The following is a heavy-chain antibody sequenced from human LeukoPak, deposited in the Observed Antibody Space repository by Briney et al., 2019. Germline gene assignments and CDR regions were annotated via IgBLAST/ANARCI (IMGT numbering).Heavy chain of an antibody. CDR3: ARDRPSSSANPDS. V-gene: IGHV3-74*01. CDR1: GFTFSSYW. CDR2: MNSDGSST. Sequence: GGSLRLSCAASGFTFSSYWMHWVRQAPGKGLVWVSRMNSDGSSTSYADSVKGRFTISRDNAKNTLYLQMNSLRAEDTAVYYCARDRPSSSANPDSRGQGTLVTVPS. J-gene: IGHJ4*02. D-gene: IGHD4/OR15-4a*01.